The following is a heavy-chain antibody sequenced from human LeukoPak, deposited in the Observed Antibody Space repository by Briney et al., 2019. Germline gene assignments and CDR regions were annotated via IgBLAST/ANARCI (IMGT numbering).Heavy chain of an antibody. J-gene: IGHJ6*03. V-gene: IGHV1-69*05. CDR2: IIPIFGTA. Sequence: ASVKVSCKASGGTFSSYAISWVRQAPGQGLEWMGGIIPIFGTANHAQKFQGRVTITTDESTSTAYMELSSLRSEDTAVYYCARSHGVYYYYYYMDVWGKGTTVTVSS. D-gene: IGHD2-8*01. CDR3: ARSHGVYYYYYYMDV. CDR1: GGTFSSYA.